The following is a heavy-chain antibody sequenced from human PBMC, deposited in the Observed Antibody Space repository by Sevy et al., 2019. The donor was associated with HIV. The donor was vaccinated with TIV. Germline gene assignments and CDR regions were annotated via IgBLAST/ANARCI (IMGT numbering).Heavy chain of an antibody. J-gene: IGHJ6*02. CDR1: GFTFSYAW. D-gene: IGHD2-8*02. CDR3: TTDPFILLLVTDGMDV. CDR2: IKSKADGGTI. Sequence: GGSLRLSCAASGFTFSYAWMNWVRQAPGKGLEWVGRIKSKADGGTIDYGEPVKGRFTISRDDSKTTLYLQMNSLKTEDTAVYYCTTDPFILLLVTDGMDVWGQGTTVTVSS. V-gene: IGHV3-15*01.